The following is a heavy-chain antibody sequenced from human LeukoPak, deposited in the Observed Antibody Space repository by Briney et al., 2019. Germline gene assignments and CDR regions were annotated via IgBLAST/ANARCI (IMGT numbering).Heavy chain of an antibody. V-gene: IGHV3-74*01. CDR2: INSDGSST. CDR1: GFTFSSYW. D-gene: IGHD6-19*01. J-gene: IGHJ4*02. CDR3: ARVSEQWLARIYDLFDY. Sequence: GGTLRLSCAASGFTFSSYWMHWVREAPGKGRVWVSHINSDGSSTSYADSVKGRFTISRDNAKNTLYLQMNSLRAEDTAVYYCARVSEQWLARIYDLFDYWGQGTLVTVSS.